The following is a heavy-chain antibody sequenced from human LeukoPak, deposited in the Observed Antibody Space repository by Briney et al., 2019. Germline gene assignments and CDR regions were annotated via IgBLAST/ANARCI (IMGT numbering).Heavy chain of an antibody. D-gene: IGHD2-2*01. V-gene: IGHV1-3*01. CDR3: ARGARSCGSTSCYSYFDY. Sequence: ASVKVSCTASGYTFTSYAIHWVRQAPGQRVEYMGWNNAGNGDTKYSPEFQGRVSLTRDTSGFTAYMELSSLRSDDTAMYSCARGARSCGSTSCYSYFDYWVQGSLVTVSA. J-gene: IGHJ4*02. CDR2: NNAGNGDT. CDR1: GYTFTSYA.